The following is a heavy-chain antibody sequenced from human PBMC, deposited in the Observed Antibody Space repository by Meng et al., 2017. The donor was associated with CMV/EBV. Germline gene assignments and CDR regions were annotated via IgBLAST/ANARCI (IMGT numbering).Heavy chain of an antibody. D-gene: IGHD2-2*01. CDR2: IYYSGST. V-gene: IGHV4-31*02. Sequence: SISSGGYYWSWIRQHPGKGMEWIGYIYYSGSTYYSPSLKSRVTISVDTSKNQFSLKLSSVTAADTAVYYCARGQYCSSTSCYYFDYWGQGTLVTVSS. CDR3: ARGQYCSSTSCYYFDY. CDR1: SISSGGYY. J-gene: IGHJ4*02.